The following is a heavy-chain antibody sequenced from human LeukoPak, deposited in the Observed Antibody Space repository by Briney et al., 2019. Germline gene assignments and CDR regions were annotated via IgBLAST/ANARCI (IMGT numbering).Heavy chain of an antibody. D-gene: IGHD6-19*01. Sequence: GGSLRLSCAASGFTFSSYWMSWVRQAPGKGLEWVANIKQDGSEKYYVDSVKGRFTISRDNAKNSLYLQMNSLRAEDTAVYYCASEIAVSYFDYWGQGTLVTVSS. V-gene: IGHV3-7*01. CDR2: IKQDGSEK. CDR3: ASEIAVSYFDY. J-gene: IGHJ4*02. CDR1: GFTFSSYW.